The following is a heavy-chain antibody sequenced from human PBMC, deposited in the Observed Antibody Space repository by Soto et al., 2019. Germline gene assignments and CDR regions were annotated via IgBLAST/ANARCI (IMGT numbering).Heavy chain of an antibody. CDR3: ARGLECRGYCLDKPTWFGP. CDR1: GGTFSTYT. D-gene: IGHD2-15*01. V-gene: IGHV1-69*06. J-gene: IGHJ5*02. CDR2: IIPIFGTP. Sequence: QVQLVQSGAEVKKSGSSVKVSCKASGGTFSTYTFSWVRQAPGQGLEWMGRIIPIFGTPYYAQKFQCRVTIAEDKSSSSVYMELSSLGSDGTAVYFCARGLECRGYCLDKPTWFGPWGQGTLGTVSS.